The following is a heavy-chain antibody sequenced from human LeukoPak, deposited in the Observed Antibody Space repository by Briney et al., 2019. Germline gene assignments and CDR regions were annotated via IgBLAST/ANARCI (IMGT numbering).Heavy chain of an antibody. V-gene: IGHV3-33*01. CDR1: GFLFGSFA. Sequence: TGGSLRLSCTASGFLFGSFAMHWVRQAPGKGLEWVAVIWFDESNIHYVDSVKDRFTISRDNSKNTVYLQMNSLRVEDTAVYYCARDSNCGGNCYSGINIFDIWGQGTMVTVSS. CDR3: ARDSNCGGNCYSGINIFDI. J-gene: IGHJ3*02. D-gene: IGHD2-21*02. CDR2: IWFDESNI.